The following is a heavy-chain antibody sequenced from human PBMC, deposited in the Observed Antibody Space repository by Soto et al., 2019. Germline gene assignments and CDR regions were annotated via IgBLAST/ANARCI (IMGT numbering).Heavy chain of an antibody. D-gene: IGHD3-22*01. CDR2: IIPILGIA. V-gene: IGHV1-69*04. CDR3: AGDPDSHYNDSHAYSYP. CDR1: GGTFSSYT. J-gene: IGHJ5*02. Sequence: SVKVSCKASGGTFSSYTISWVRQAPGQGLEWMGRIIPILGIANYAQKFQGRVTITADKFTGTAYMELTRLRSDDTAVYYCAGDPDSHYNDSHAYSYPWGQGTLVTVSS.